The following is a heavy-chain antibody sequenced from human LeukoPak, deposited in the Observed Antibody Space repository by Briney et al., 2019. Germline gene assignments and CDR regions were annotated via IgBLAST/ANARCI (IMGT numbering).Heavy chain of an antibody. V-gene: IGHV1-46*01. D-gene: IGHD2-8*02. Sequence: ASLKVSSKASRYTFTNYLLHCGRQAPGQRLEWVGRITPSVDTTNYAQKFRDTVTMTRDTSPGTVYMGLSSLRSAITGVYNSVREESGGYFDYWGQGTLVTVCS. CDR1: RYTFTNYL. J-gene: IGHJ4*02. CDR3: VREESGGYFDY. CDR2: ITPSVDTT.